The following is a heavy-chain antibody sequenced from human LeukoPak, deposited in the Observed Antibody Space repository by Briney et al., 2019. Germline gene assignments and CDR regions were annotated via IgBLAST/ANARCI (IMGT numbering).Heavy chain of an antibody. Sequence: PGGSLRLSCAASGFTFSSYAMHWVCQAPGKGLEWVAVISYDGSNKYYADSVKGRFTISRDNSKNTLYLQMNSLRAEDTAVYYCARDPGYSSSWPDYWGQGTLVTVSS. D-gene: IGHD6-13*01. CDR3: ARDPGYSSSWPDY. J-gene: IGHJ4*02. V-gene: IGHV3-30*01. CDR2: ISYDGSNK. CDR1: GFTFSSYA.